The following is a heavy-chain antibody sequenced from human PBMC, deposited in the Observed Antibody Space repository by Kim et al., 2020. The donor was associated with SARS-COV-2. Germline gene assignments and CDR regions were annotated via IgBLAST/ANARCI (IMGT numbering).Heavy chain of an antibody. CDR2: IYYSGST. Sequence: SETLSLTCTVSGGSISSYYWSWIRQPPGKGLEWIGYIYYSGSTNYNPSLKSRVTISVDTSKNQFSLKLSSVTAADTAVYYCARDSLLAAGRNWYFDLWGRGTLVTVSS. V-gene: IGHV4-59*01. CDR3: ARDSLLAAGRNWYFDL. CDR1: GGSISSYY. J-gene: IGHJ2*01. D-gene: IGHD6-13*01.